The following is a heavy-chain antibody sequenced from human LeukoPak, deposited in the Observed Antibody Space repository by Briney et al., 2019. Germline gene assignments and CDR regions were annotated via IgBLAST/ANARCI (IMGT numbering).Heavy chain of an antibody. D-gene: IGHD3-10*01. V-gene: IGHV4-34*01. CDR3: ATRKNYYGSGIHDP. Sequence: PSETLSLTCAVYGGSFSGYYWSWIRQPPGKGLEWIGEINHSGSTNYNPSLKGRVTISVDTSKSQFSLKLSSVTAADTAVYYCATRKNYYGSGIHDPWGQGTLVTVSS. CDR1: GGSFSGYY. J-gene: IGHJ5*02. CDR2: INHSGST.